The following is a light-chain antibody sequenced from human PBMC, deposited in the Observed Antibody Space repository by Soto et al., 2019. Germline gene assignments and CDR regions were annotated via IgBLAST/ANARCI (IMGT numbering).Light chain of an antibody. CDR3: TSYAGSKGV. CDR1: SSDVGGYNY. CDR2: EVS. V-gene: IGLV2-8*01. J-gene: IGLJ1*01. Sequence: QSALTQPPSASGSPGQSVTISCTGTSSDVGGYNYVSWYQQHPGKAPKLMIYEVSKRPSGVPDRFSSTKSGNTASLTVYGLQAEDEADYYCTSYAGSKGVFGTGTQLTVL.